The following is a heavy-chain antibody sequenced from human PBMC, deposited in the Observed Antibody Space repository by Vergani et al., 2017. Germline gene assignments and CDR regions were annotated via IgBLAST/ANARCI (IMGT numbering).Heavy chain of an antibody. CDR3: AKDTPPIVVVPAAPHDAFDI. CDR1: GFTFSSYA. D-gene: IGHD2-2*01. V-gene: IGHV3-23*01. J-gene: IGHJ3*02. CDR2: ISGSGGST. Sequence: EVQLLGSGGGLVQPGGSLRLSCAASGFTFSSYAMSWVRQAPGKGLEWVSAISGSGGSTYYADSVKGRFTISRDNSKNTLYLQMNSLRAEDTAVYYCAKDTPPIVVVPAAPHDAFDIWGQGTMVTVSS.